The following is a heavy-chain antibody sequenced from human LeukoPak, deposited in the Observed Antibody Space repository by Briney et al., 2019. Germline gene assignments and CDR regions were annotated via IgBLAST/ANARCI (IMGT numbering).Heavy chain of an antibody. CDR3: ARVPNSGWYYFDY. CDR2: IYYSGST. J-gene: IGHJ4*02. V-gene: IGHV4-59*01. D-gene: IGHD6-19*01. CDR1: GGSISSYY. Sequence: SETLSLTCTVSGGSISSYYWSWIRQPPGKGLEWIGYIYYSGSTNYNPSLKSRVTISVDTSKNQFSLKLSSVTAADAAVYYCARVPNSGWYYFDYWGQGTLVTVSS.